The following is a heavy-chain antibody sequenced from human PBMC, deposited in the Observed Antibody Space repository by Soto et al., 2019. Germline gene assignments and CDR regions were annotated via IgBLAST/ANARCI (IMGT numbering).Heavy chain of an antibody. D-gene: IGHD2-2*03. V-gene: IGHV5-10-1*01. CDR1: GYSFTSYW. Sequence: GESLKISCNGSGYSFTSYWISWVRQMPGKGLEWMGRIDPSDSYTNYSPSFQGHVTISADKSISTAYLQWSSLKASDTAMYYCARLGAGYCSSTSCPTHSQFDYWGQGTLVTVSS. J-gene: IGHJ4*02. CDR2: IDPSDSYT. CDR3: ARLGAGYCSSTSCPTHSQFDY.